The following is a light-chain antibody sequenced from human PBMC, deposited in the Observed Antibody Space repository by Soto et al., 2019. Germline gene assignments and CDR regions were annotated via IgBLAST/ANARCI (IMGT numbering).Light chain of an antibody. CDR2: KAS. J-gene: IGKJ1*01. Sequence: DVQMTQSPXTXXXXVXXXVSIICRASQSISSWLAWYQQKPGKAPKLLIYKASSLESGVPSRFSGSGSGTEFTLTISSLQPDDFATYYCQQYNSWTFGQGTKVDIK. V-gene: IGKV1-5*03. CDR3: QQYNSWT. CDR1: QSISSW.